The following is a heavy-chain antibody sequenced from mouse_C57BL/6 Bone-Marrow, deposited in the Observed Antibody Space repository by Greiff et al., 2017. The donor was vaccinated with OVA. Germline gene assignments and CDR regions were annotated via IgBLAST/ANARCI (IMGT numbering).Heavy chain of an antibody. Sequence: VQLQESGAELVKPGASVKLSCKASGYTFTSYWMQWVKQRPGQGLEWIGEIDPSDSYTNYNQKFKGKATLTVDTSSSTAYMQLSSLTSEDSAVYYCARELLLRYQGYFDVWGTGTTVTVSS. J-gene: IGHJ1*03. V-gene: IGHV1-50*01. D-gene: IGHD1-1*01. CDR3: ARELLLRYQGYFDV. CDR1: GYTFTSYW. CDR2: IDPSDSYT.